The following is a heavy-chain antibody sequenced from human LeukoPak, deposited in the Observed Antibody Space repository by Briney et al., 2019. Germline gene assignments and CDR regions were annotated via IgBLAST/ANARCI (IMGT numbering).Heavy chain of an antibody. CDR2: ISSSSSYI. V-gene: IGHV3-21*04. D-gene: IGHD2-8*02. J-gene: IGHJ4*02. Sequence: GGSLRLSCAASGFTFSSYSMNWVRQAPGKGLEWVSSISSSSSYIYYADSVKGRFTISRDNAKNSLYLQMNSLRAEDTAVYYCAKNRVVYEPPDYWGQGTLVTVSS. CDR3: AKNRVVYEPPDY. CDR1: GFTFSSYS.